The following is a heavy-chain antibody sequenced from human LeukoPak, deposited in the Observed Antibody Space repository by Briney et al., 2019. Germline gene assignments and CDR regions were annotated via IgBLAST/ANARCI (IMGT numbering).Heavy chain of an antibody. CDR1: GFTFSTYA. V-gene: IGHV3-23*01. CDR2: ISGSGGSK. Sequence: PGGSLRLSCAASGFTFSTYAMTWVRQAPGKGLEWVSSISGSGGSKHYVDSVKGRFTISRDNSKNTLYLQMNSLRAEDTAVYYCAKVPTVVVVAATFDYWGQGTLVTVSS. CDR3: AKVPTVVVVAATFDY. J-gene: IGHJ4*02. D-gene: IGHD2-15*01.